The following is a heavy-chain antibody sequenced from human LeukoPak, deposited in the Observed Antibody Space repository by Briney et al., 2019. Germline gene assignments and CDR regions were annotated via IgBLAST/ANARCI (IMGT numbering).Heavy chain of an antibody. CDR1: GGSISSGSYY. Sequence: PSETLSLTCTVSGGSISSGSYYWRWLRQPAGTGLEWLGRIYTSGSTNYNPSLKSRVTISVDTSKNQFSLKLSSVTAADTAVYYCAREPYSSSWYDINWFDPWGQGTLVTVSS. CDR2: IYTSGST. CDR3: AREPYSSSWYDINWFDP. D-gene: IGHD6-13*01. V-gene: IGHV4-61*02. J-gene: IGHJ5*02.